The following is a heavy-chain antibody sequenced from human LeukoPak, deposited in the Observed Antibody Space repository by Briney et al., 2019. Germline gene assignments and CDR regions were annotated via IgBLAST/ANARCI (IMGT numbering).Heavy chain of an antibody. D-gene: IGHD5-12*01. CDR3: ARDTGAAISTFDI. Sequence: KHSQTLSLTCAISGDSASSNGATWNWLRQSPSRGLEWLGRTYYRSKWFYDYAVSVKSRITVNPDTSKNQFSLQLNSVTPEDTAVYYCARDTGAAISTFDIWGQGTMVTVSS. CDR1: GDSASSNGAT. CDR2: TYYRSKWFY. V-gene: IGHV6-1*01. J-gene: IGHJ3*02.